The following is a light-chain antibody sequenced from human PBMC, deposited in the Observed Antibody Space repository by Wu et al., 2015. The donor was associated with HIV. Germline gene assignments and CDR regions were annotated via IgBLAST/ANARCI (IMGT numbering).Light chain of an antibody. CDR2: GAS. CDR1: QSVVTNS. Sequence: EIVLTQSPVTLSLSPGEGATLSCRASQSVVTNSLAWFQHRPDQAPRLLIYGASSRATGIPDRFXGRGSGTDFTLTISTLEPEDSAIYYCQQYGSSVWTFGQGTK. CDR3: QQYGSSVWT. V-gene: IGKV3-20*01. J-gene: IGKJ1*01.